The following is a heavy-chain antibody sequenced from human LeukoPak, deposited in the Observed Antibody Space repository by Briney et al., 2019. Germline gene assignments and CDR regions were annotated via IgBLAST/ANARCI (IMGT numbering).Heavy chain of an antibody. V-gene: IGHV3-48*03. J-gene: IGHJ3*02. CDR1: GVTFSSYE. Sequence: PGGSLRLSCAASGVTFSSYEMNWVRQAPGKGLEWVSYISSSGSTIYYADPVKGRFTSSRDCAKNSLYLQMNNLKAEDTAVYYCARDLVSGAYTFDIWGQGTMVTVSS. CDR2: ISSSGSTI. D-gene: IGHD3-16*01. CDR3: ARDLVSGAYTFDI.